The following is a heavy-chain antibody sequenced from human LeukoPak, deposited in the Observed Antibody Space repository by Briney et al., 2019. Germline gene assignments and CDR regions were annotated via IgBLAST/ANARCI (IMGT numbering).Heavy chain of an antibody. CDR2: INPSGGDT. V-gene: IGHV1-46*01. J-gene: IGHJ4*02. D-gene: IGHD5-18*01. CDR3: ARKVMVNLRFDY. Sequence: ASVKVSCQASGYTFTSYYMHWVRQAPGQGLEWMGIINPSGGDTSYAQKFQGRLTMTRDTSTNTVYMELTSLRSEDTAVYYCARKVMVNLRFDYWGQRPLVTVSS. CDR1: GYTFTSYY.